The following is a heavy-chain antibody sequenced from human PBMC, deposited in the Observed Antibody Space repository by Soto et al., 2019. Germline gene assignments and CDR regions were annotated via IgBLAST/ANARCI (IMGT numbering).Heavy chain of an antibody. J-gene: IGHJ6*02. CDR3: ARESPLYCSGGSCYSHYYYYYGMDV. D-gene: IGHD2-15*01. CDR1: GGSISSGGYY. V-gene: IGHV4-31*03. Sequence: QVQLQESGPGLVKPSQTLSLTCTVSGGSISSGGYYWSWIRQHPGKGLEWIGYIYYSGSTYYNPSLKSRVTISVDTSKNQFSLKLSSVTAADTAVYYCARESPLYCSGGSCYSHYYYYYGMDVWGQGTTVTVSS. CDR2: IYYSGST.